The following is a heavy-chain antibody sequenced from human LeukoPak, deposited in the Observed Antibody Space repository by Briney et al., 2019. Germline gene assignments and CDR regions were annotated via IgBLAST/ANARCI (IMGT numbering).Heavy chain of an antibody. D-gene: IGHD2-15*01. CDR1: GGSISSYY. J-gene: IGHJ4*02. CDR3: ACPRLYGSLDY. CDR2: IYYSGST. Sequence: PSETLSLTCTVSGGSISSYYWSWIRQPPGKGLEWIGYIYYSGSTNYNPSLKSRVTISVDTSKNQFSLKLSSVTAADTAVYYCACPRLYGSLDYWGQGTLVTVSS. V-gene: IGHV4-59*08.